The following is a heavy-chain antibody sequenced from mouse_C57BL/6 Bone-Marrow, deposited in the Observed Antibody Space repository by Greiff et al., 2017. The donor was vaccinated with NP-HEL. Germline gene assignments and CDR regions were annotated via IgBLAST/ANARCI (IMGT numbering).Heavy chain of an antibody. CDR3: ARDIHYGSSYYFDY. J-gene: IGHJ2*01. D-gene: IGHD1-1*01. V-gene: IGHV5-4*01. CDR1: GFTFSSYA. CDR2: ISDGGSYT. Sequence: EVMLVESGGGLVKPGGSLKLSCAASGFTFSSYAMSWVRQTPEKRLEWVATISDGGSYTYYPDNVKGRFTISRDNAKNNLYLQMSHLKSEDTAMYYCARDIHYGSSYYFDYWGQGTTLTVSS.